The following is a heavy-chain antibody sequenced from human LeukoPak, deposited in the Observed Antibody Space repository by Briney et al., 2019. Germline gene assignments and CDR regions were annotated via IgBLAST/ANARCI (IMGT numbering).Heavy chain of an antibody. CDR3: ASSSGSSSWYY. V-gene: IGHV4-30-2*01. Sequence: SETLSLTCTVSGGSISSGDYYWSWIRQPPGKGLEWIGYIYHSGSTYYNPSLKSRVTISVDRSKNQFSLKLSSVTAADTAVYYCASSSGSSSWYYWGQGTLVTVSS. D-gene: IGHD6-13*01. J-gene: IGHJ4*02. CDR1: GGSISSGDYY. CDR2: IYHSGST.